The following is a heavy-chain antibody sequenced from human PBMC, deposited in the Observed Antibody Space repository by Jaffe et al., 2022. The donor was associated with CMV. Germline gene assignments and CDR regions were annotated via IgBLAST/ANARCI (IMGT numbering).Heavy chain of an antibody. J-gene: IGHJ4*02. D-gene: IGHD3-22*01. Sequence: QVQLQQWGAGLLKPSETLSLTCAVYGGSFSGYYWSWIRQPPGKGLEWIGEINHSGSTNYNPSLKSRVTISVDTSKNQFSLKLSSVTAADTAVYYCARGVAEYYYDSSGYYAYPNYSFDYWGQGTLVTVSS. CDR1: GGSFSGYY. CDR3: ARGVAEYYYDSSGYYAYPNYSFDY. CDR2: INHSGST. V-gene: IGHV4-34*01.